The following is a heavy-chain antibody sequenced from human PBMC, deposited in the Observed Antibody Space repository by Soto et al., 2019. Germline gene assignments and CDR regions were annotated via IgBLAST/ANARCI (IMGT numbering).Heavy chain of an antibody. V-gene: IGHV3-74*01. CDR1: GFTFSSYW. CDR2: INSDGSDT. D-gene: IGHD4-17*01. J-gene: IGHJ4*02. CDR3: ATGLSYYGGNED. Sequence: EVQLVESGGGLVQPGGSLRLSCAASGFTFSSYWMHWVRQAPGKGLVWVSRINSDGSDTTYADSVKGRFTISRDNAKNTLYLQMNSLRSEDTAVYYCATGLSYYGGNEDWGQGTLVTVS.